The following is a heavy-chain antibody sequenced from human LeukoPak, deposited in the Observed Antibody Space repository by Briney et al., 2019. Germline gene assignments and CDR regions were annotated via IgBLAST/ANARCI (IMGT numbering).Heavy chain of an antibody. D-gene: IGHD4-17*01. CDR2: ISGSGGST. J-gene: IGHJ4*02. CDR1: GFTFSSYA. V-gene: IGHV3-23*01. CDR3: AKDLYGDYVVDY. Sequence: GGYLRRSCAASGFTFSSYAMSWVRQAPGKGLEWVSAISGSGGSTYYADSVKGRFTISRDNSKNTLYLQMNSLRAEDTAVYYCAKDLYGDYVVDYWGQGTLVTVSS.